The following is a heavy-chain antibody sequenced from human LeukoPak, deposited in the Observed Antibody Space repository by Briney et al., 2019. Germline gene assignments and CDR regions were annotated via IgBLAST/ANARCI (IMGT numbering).Heavy chain of an antibody. CDR2: VSCYNGDT. D-gene: IGHD3-3*01. Sequence: ASVKVSCKASAYTFTRYGISWVRQAPGQGLEWLGWVSCYNGDTHYAQNYQGRLTLTTDTSTTTVYMELRSLRSDDTAVYYCARDPSNTSGYHTWFDYWGQGTLVTLSS. CDR3: ARDPSNTSGYHTWFDY. CDR1: AYTFTRYG. V-gene: IGHV1-18*01. J-gene: IGHJ4*02.